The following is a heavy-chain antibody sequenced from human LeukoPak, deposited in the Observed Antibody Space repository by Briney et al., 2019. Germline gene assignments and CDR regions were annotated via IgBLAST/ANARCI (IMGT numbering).Heavy chain of an antibody. D-gene: IGHD3-22*01. CDR3: ASAEGSSAYSSHPYS. CDR1: GGTFSRYA. V-gene: IGHV1-69*01. Sequence: SVTVSCKASGGTFSRYAINWVRQAPGQGLDWMGGIIPFFATTNYAQRFQGRVTITADEPTSTADMELSSLRSEDTAIYYCASAEGSSAYSSHPYSWGQGTLVTVSS. J-gene: IGHJ4*02. CDR2: IIPFFATT.